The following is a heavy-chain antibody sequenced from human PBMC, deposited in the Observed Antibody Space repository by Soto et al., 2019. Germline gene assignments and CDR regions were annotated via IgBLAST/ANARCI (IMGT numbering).Heavy chain of an antibody. V-gene: IGHV4-30-2*01. J-gene: IGHJ5*02. CDR1: GGSISSGGYS. Sequence: LSLTGAGSGGSISSGGYSWSWIRQPPGKGLEWIGYIYHSGSTYYNPSLKSRVTISVDRSKNQFSLKLSSVTAADTAVYYCARGQTLGWNDVQVRFDPWGQATLVSVSS. CDR3: ARGQTLGWNDVQVRFDP. CDR2: IYHSGST. D-gene: IGHD1-1*01.